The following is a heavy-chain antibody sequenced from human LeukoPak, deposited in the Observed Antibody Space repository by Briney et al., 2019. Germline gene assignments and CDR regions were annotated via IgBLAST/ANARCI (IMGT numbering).Heavy chain of an antibody. D-gene: IGHD5-24*01. CDR1: GDSISSRSYY. CDR2: IYYSGST. J-gene: IGHJ6*03. V-gene: IGHV4-39*07. Sequence: NTSETLSLTCTVSGDSISSRSYYWGWIRQPPRKGLEWIGSIYYSGSTYSNPSLKSRVTMSVDTSKNQFSLKLSSVTAADTAVYYCATLRTKMDRDYMDVWGKGTTVTVSS. CDR3: ATLRTKMDRDYMDV.